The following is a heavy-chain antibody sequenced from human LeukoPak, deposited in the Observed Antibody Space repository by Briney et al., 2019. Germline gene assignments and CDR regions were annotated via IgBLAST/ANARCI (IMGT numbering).Heavy chain of an antibody. D-gene: IGHD2-2*01. CDR2: ISGSGGST. V-gene: IGHV3-23*01. J-gene: IGHJ4*02. CDR1: GFTFSSYA. CDR3: AKDQVIVVPAAAFDY. Sequence: GGSLRLSCAASGFTFSSYAMSWVRQAPGKGLEWVSAISGSGGSTYCADSVKGRFTISRDNSKNTLYLQMNSLRAEDTAVYYCAKDQVIVVPAAAFDYWGQGTLVTVSS.